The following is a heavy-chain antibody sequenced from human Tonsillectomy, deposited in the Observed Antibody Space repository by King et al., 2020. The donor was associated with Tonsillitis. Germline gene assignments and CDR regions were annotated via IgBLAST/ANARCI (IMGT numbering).Heavy chain of an antibody. Sequence: VQLVESGGGLVQPGGSLRLSCAASGFTFSSYAMSWVRQAPGKGLEWVSAISGSGGSTYYADSVKGRFTISRDNSKNTLYLQMNSLRAEDTAVYYCAKGLFYYYDSSGYYTPFDYWGQGTLVTVSS. CDR2: ISGSGGST. V-gene: IGHV3-23*04. J-gene: IGHJ4*02. CDR1: GFTFSSYA. D-gene: IGHD3-22*01. CDR3: AKGLFYYYDSSGYYTPFDY.